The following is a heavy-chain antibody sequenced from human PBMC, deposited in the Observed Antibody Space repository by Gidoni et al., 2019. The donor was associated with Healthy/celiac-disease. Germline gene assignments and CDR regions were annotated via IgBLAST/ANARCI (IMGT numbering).Heavy chain of an antibody. V-gene: IGHV3-23*01. Sequence: VQLLESGGGLVQPGGSLRLSCAASGFTVSSYAMSWVRQAPGKGLEWGSAISGSGGSTYYADSVKGRFTISRDNSKNTLYLQMNSLRAEDTAVYYCATDHVAAAGTRHWGPWGQGTLVTVSS. CDR1: GFTVSSYA. CDR3: ATDHVAAAGTRHWGP. J-gene: IGHJ5*02. CDR2: ISGSGGST. D-gene: IGHD6-13*01.